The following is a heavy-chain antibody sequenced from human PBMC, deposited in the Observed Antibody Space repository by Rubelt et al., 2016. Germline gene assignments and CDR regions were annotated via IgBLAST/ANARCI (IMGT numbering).Heavy chain of an antibody. CDR1: GGSISSSSYY. J-gene: IGHJ3*02. V-gene: IGHV4-39*07. Sequence: QLQLQESGPGLVKPSETLSLTCTVSGGSISSSSYYWGWIRQPPGKGLEWIGSIYYSGSTYYNPSLKSRVTISVDTSKNQFSLKLGSVAAADAAVYYCARVLGGTYDDAFDMWGQGTVVTVFS. D-gene: IGHD1-26*01. CDR3: ARVLGGTYDDAFDM. CDR2: IYYSGST.